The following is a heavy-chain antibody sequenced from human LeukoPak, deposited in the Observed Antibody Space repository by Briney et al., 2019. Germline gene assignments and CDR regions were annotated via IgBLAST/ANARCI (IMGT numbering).Heavy chain of an antibody. CDR2: ISAYNGDT. CDR3: ARGSISWYSQDWFDP. D-gene: IGHD6-13*01. CDR1: GYTFTSYG. Sequence: ASVKVSCKASGYTFTSYGINWVQQAPGQGLEWMGWISAYNGDTNYAQKLQGRVTMTTDTSTSTAYMELRSLRFDDTAVYYCARGSISWYSQDWFDPWGQGTLVTVSS. V-gene: IGHV1-18*01. J-gene: IGHJ5*02.